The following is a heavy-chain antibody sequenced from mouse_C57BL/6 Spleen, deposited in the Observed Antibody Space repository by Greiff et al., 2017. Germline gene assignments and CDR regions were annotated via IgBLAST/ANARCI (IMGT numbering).Heavy chain of an antibody. J-gene: IGHJ2*01. D-gene: IGHD2-4*01. V-gene: IGHV3-6*01. CDR1: GYSITSGYY. Sequence: ESGPGLVKPSQSLSLTCSVTGYSITSGYYWNWIRQFPGNKLEWMGYISYDGSNNYNPSLKNRISITRDTSKNQFFLKLNSVTTEDTATYYCARYDYDGDFDYWGQGTTLTVSS. CDR3: ARYDYDGDFDY. CDR2: ISYDGSN.